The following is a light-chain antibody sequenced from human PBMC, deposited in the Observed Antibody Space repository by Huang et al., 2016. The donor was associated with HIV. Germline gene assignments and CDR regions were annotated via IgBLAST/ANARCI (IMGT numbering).Light chain of an antibody. J-gene: IGKJ3*01. V-gene: IGKV3-15*01. CDR1: QSVSDN. CDR2: VAS. Sequence: EVVMTQSPATLSVSPVERVTLSCRASQSVSDNLAWYQQNPGQPPRLLIYVASTRATGVPARFRGSGSGTEFTLTISSLQSEDFAAYYCQQYNDWPITFGPGTKVDIK. CDR3: QQYNDWPIT.